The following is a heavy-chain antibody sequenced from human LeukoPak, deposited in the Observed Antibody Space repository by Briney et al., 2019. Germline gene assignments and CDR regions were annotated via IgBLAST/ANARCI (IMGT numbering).Heavy chain of an antibody. Sequence: GASVKVSCKASGYTFTGYYMHWVRQAPGQGLEWMGRINPNSGGTNYAQKFQGRVTMTRDTSISTAYMELSRLRSDDTAVYYCARVPIYCTNGVCFPNDFDIWGQGTMVTVSS. V-gene: IGHV1-2*06. CDR2: INPNSGGT. CDR3: ARVPIYCTNGVCFPNDFDI. J-gene: IGHJ3*02. D-gene: IGHD2-8*01. CDR1: GYTFTGYY.